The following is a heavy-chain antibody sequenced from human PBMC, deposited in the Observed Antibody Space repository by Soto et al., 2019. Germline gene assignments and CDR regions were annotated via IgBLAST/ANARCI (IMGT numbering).Heavy chain of an antibody. CDR1: GYIFHNYG. Sequence: QVQLVQSGAEVKKPGASVKVSCKTSGYIFHNYGISWVRQAPGQGLEWMGWISDYNGNTKYAQKLQGRVTMATDTPTRAAYMELRSLRSGDPAVYHCAREGYYSGSESYSPPRYYGMDVWGQGTTFTVSS. V-gene: IGHV1-18*01. CDR3: AREGYYSGSESYSPPRYYGMDV. CDR2: ISDYNGNT. J-gene: IGHJ6*02. D-gene: IGHD3-10*01.